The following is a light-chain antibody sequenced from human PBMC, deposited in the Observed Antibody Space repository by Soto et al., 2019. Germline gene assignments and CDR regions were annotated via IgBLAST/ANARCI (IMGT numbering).Light chain of an antibody. CDR1: RSDVGDYNY. V-gene: IGLV2-8*01. CDR3: CSYAGSSNV. CDR2: EVN. J-gene: IGLJ1*01. Sequence: QSLLTQPPSSSGCPGQSVAISGIGTRSDVGDYNYASCYQQHPGKAPKLMIYEVNKRPSGVPDRFAASKSGNTASLTVSGLQAEDEADYCCCSYAGSSNVFGTGTKVTVL.